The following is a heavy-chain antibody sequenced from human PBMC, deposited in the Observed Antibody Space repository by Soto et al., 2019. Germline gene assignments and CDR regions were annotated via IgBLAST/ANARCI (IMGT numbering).Heavy chain of an antibody. CDR1: EFPFSSYG. CDR3: ARTYYYDSSDYYSGAFFDS. V-gene: IGHV3-33*01. Sequence: QPGGSLRLSCAASEFPFSSYGMHWVRHAPGRGLEWVAVIWYDGSKKYYADSVKGRFTISRDNSKNRLYLQMNSLRAEDTAVYFCARTYYYDSSDYYSGAFFDSWGQGTLVTVSS. J-gene: IGHJ4*02. CDR2: IWYDGSKK. D-gene: IGHD3-22*01.